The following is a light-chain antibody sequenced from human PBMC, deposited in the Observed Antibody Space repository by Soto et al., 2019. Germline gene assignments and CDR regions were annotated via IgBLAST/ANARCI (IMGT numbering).Light chain of an antibody. CDR3: CSYATTNTP. CDR2: EGS. Sequence: QSALTQPASVSGSPGQSITISCTGTSSDVGTYNPVSWYQQHPGKAPKLIIYEGSKRPSGVSNRFSGSKSGITASLTISGLQAEDEADYYCCSYATTNTPFGGGTKVTVL. J-gene: IGLJ2*01. CDR1: SSDVGTYNP. V-gene: IGLV2-23*01.